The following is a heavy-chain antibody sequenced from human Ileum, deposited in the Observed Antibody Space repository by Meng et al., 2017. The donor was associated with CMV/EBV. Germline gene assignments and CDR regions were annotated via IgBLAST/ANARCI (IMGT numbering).Heavy chain of an antibody. V-gene: IGHV1-18*01. CDR1: GYTFPNYD. J-gene: IGHJ5*02. CDR3: ADPGVDSIMAT. Sequence: ASVKVSCKTSGYTFPNYDISWVRQAPGQGLEWMGWISAYNGNTIYAQTFQGRVTMTTDTSTSTAYMELTSLRSDDTAVYYCADPGVDSIMATWGQGTLVTVSS. CDR2: ISAYNGNT. D-gene: IGHD5-12*01.